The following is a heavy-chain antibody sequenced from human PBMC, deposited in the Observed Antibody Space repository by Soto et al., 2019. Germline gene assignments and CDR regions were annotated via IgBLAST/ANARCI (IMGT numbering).Heavy chain of an antibody. Sequence: SETLSLTCTVSGGSISSGDYCWSWIRQPPGKGLEWIGYIYYSGSTYYNPSLKSRVTISVDTSKKQFSLKLSSVTAADTAVYYCARAKTYFDYWGQGTLVTVSS. CDR1: GGSISSGDYC. CDR2: IYYSGST. CDR3: ARAKTYFDY. J-gene: IGHJ4*02. V-gene: IGHV4-30-4*01.